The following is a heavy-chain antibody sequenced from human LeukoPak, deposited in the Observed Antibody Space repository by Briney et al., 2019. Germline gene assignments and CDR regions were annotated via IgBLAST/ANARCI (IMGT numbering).Heavy chain of an antibody. CDR1: GGSISGYY. D-gene: IGHD5-24*01. V-gene: IGHV4-59*01. CDR2: VYYTGRT. CDR3: ARGRNGYNFGSDY. Sequence: ASETLSLTCTVSGGSISGYYWNWLRQPPGKGLEWIAYVYYTGRTNYNPSLNSRVTISVDTSKNQFSLELSSVTAADTAVYYCARGRNGYNFGSDYWGQGTLVTVSS. J-gene: IGHJ4*02.